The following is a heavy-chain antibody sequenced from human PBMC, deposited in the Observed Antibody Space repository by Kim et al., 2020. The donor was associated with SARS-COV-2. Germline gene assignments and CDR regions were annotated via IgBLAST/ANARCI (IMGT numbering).Heavy chain of an antibody. D-gene: IGHD1-26*01. CDR2: ISHSGGGT. CDR3: AKGGYSGSYYLCDY. V-gene: IGHV3-23*01. J-gene: IGHJ4*02. CDR1: GFPFNRYA. Sequence: GGSLRLSCAASGFPFNRYAMNWVRQAPGKGLEWVSTISHSGGGTYYADSAKGRFTVSRDNSKNTLYLQMNSLRAEDTAIYYCAKGGYSGSYYLCDYWGQGTLVTVSS.